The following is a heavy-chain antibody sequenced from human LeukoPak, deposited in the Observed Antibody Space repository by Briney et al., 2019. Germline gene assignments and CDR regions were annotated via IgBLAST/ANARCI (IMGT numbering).Heavy chain of an antibody. J-gene: IGHJ4*02. Sequence: PGGSLRLSCAASGFSFSSHWMSWVRQAPGKGLEWVANIKQDGSEKYYVDSVKGRFTISRDNAKNSLYLQMNSLRAEDTAVYYCARGSYGAYDYWGQGSLVTVSS. V-gene: IGHV3-7*01. CDR2: IKQDGSEK. CDR3: ARGSYGAYDY. D-gene: IGHD4-17*01. CDR1: GFSFSSHW.